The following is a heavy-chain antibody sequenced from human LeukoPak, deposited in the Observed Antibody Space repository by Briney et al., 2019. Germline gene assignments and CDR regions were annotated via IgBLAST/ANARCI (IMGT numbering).Heavy chain of an antibody. D-gene: IGHD2-2*01. Sequence: GGSLRLSCAASGFTFSSYAMSWVRHAPGNGLEWVSALSGSAGSTYYADSVKGRFTLSRDNSKNTLYLQMNSLRAEDTAVYYCAKDGDIVVVPAAVTSYFEYWGQGTLVTVPS. CDR2: LSGSAGST. V-gene: IGHV3-23*01. J-gene: IGHJ4*02. CDR3: AKDGDIVVVPAAVTSYFEY. CDR1: GFTFSSYA.